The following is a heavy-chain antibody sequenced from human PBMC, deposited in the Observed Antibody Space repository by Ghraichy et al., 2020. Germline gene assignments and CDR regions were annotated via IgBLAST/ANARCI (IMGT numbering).Heavy chain of an antibody. CDR3: AKTPWTSLCF. V-gene: IGHV4-34*01. Sequence: SETLSLTCAVYGGSFSGYYWSWIRQPPGKGLEWIGEIKDSGSTNYNPSLKSRVTMSVDTSKSQFSLKLTSVTAADTAVYYCAKTPWTSLCFWAQGTLVTVSS. CDR2: IKDSGST. J-gene: IGHJ4*02. D-gene: IGHD2-2*01. CDR1: GGSFSGYY.